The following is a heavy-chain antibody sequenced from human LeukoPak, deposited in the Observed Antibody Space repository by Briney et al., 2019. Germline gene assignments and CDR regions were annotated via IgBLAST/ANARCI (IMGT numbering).Heavy chain of an antibody. J-gene: IGHJ3*02. CDR3: AKDGGAAAGAFDI. D-gene: IGHD6-13*01. CDR2: ISWNSGSI. Sequence: GGSLRLSCAASGFTFDDYAMHWVRQAPGKGLEWVSGISWNSGSIGYADSVKGRFTISRDNAKNSLYLQMNSLRAEDTALYYCAKDGGAAAGAFDIWGQGTMVTVSS. CDR1: GFTFDDYA. V-gene: IGHV3-9*01.